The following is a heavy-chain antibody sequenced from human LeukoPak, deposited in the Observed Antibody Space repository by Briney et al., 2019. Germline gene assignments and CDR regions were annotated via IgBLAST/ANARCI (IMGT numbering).Heavy chain of an antibody. V-gene: IGHV3-15*01. CDR1: GFTFSRAW. D-gene: IGHD3-10*01. Sequence: GGSLRLSCAASGFTFSRAWMSWVRQAPGKGLEWVGRIKSKTDGGTIDYAAPVKGRFTISRDDSKNALYLQMSSLKTEDTALYYCADLGDCRVGWGRGTLVTVSS. CDR3: ADLGDCRVG. J-gene: IGHJ4*02. CDR2: IKSKTDGGTI.